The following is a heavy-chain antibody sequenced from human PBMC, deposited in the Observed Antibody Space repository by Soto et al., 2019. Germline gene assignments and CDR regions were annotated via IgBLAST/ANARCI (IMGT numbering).Heavy chain of an antibody. CDR2: IYHSGST. V-gene: IGHV4-30-2*01. Sequence: PSETLSLTCAVSGGSISSGGYSWSWIRQPPGKGLEWIGYIYHSGSTYYNPSLKSRVTISVDRSKNQFSLKLSSVTAADTAVYYCARAYYYGSGSLNWFDPWGQGTLVTVSS. D-gene: IGHD3-10*01. CDR3: ARAYYYGSGSLNWFDP. J-gene: IGHJ5*02. CDR1: GGSISSGGYS.